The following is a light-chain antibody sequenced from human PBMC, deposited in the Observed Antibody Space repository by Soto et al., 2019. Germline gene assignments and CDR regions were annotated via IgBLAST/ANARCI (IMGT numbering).Light chain of an antibody. CDR2: EVS. CDR1: SSDVAGYNY. CDR3: SSYAGSNIYV. J-gene: IGLJ1*01. V-gene: IGLV2-8*01. Sequence: QSALTQPPSASGSPGQSVTISCTGASSDVAGYNYVSWYQQHPGKAPKLMIYEVSKRPSGIPDRFSGSKSGNTASLTVSGLQAEDEADYYCSSYAGSNIYVFGAGTKLPS.